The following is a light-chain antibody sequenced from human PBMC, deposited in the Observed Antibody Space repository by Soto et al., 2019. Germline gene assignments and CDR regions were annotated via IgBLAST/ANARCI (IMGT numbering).Light chain of an antibody. CDR1: QSISSW. Sequence: DIQMTQSPSTLSASVGDRVTITCRASQSISSWLAWYQQKPGKAPKLLIYDASSLESGVPSRFSGSGSGTEFTLTISSLRPDDYATYYCQQFNSYTWTFGQGTTVEIK. CDR2: DAS. J-gene: IGKJ1*01. CDR3: QQFNSYTWT. V-gene: IGKV1-5*01.